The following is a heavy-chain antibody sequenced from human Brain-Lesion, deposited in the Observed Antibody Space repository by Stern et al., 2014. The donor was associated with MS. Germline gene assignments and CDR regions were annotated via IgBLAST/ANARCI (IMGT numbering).Heavy chain of an antibody. CDR3: ATDLQQPLVDTFDI. V-gene: IGHV1-24*01. Sequence: QVQLVQSGAEVKKPGTSVKVSCKVSGYTLTELSMHWVRQAPGKGLEWMGGFDPEDGESIYEQKFQGRVTMTEDTSTDTAYMELSSLRSEDTAIYYCATDLQQPLVDTFDIWGQGTMVTVSS. CDR1: GYTLTELS. CDR2: FDPEDGES. D-gene: IGHD6-13*01. J-gene: IGHJ3*02.